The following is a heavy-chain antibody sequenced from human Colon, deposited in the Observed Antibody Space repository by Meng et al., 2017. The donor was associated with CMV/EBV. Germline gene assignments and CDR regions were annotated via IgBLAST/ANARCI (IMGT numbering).Heavy chain of an antibody. CDR3: AKGRGSGPGPYGMDV. CDR2: ISSGVTT. J-gene: IGHJ6*02. D-gene: IGHD6-19*01. Sequence: GESLKISCAASGFTFSTYEMYWVCQAPGKGLQWIAYISSGVTTYYSDAVKGRFTISRDNAQNSVFLHMSNLRSGDTAVYYCAKGRGSGPGPYGMDVWGQGTTVTVSS. CDR1: GFTFSTYE. V-gene: IGHV3-48*03.